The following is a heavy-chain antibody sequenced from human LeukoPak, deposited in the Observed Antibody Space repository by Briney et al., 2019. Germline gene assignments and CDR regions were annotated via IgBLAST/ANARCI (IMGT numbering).Heavy chain of an antibody. D-gene: IGHD3-22*01. CDR3: ARDFASIPTPTYYDSSGYADY. V-gene: IGHV4-39*07. J-gene: IGHJ4*02. CDR1: GGSISSSSYY. Sequence: PSETLSLTCTVSGGSISSSSYYWGWIRQPPGKGLEWIGSIYYSGSTNYNPSLKSRVTISVDTSKNQFSLKLSSVTAADTAVYYCARDFASIPTPTYYDSSGYADYWGQGTLVTVSS. CDR2: IYYSGST.